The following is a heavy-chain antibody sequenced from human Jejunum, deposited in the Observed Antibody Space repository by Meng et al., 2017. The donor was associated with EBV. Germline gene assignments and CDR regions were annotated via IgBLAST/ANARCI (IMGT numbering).Heavy chain of an antibody. J-gene: IGHJ4*02. V-gene: IGHV1-2*06. Sequence: QVQLVQSGGEVKQPGASVRVSCKASGYTFTGYFIHWVRQDPGQGLEWMGRINPNSGGTSYTQKFQGRVTMTRDTSITTAYMELSRLGSDDTAVYYCARDYSDSSRQGYWGQGTLVTVSS. CDR2: INPNSGGT. CDR3: ARDYSDSSRQGY. D-gene: IGHD3-22*01. CDR1: GYTFTGYF.